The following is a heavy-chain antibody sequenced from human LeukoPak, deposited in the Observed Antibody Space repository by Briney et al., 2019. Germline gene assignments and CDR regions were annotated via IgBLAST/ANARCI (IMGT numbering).Heavy chain of an antibody. D-gene: IGHD3-22*01. CDR3: ARQRHYYDSSGDYYEGFDW. V-gene: IGHV5-51*01. Sequence: GESLKISCKGSGYNFTNYWIGWVRQMPGKSLEWMGIIYPGDSDTKYSPYFQGQVTISADKSISTAYLQWSSLKASDTAMYYCARQRHYYDSSGDYYEGFDWWGQGTLVTVSS. CDR2: IYPGDSDT. CDR1: GYNFTNYW. J-gene: IGHJ4*02.